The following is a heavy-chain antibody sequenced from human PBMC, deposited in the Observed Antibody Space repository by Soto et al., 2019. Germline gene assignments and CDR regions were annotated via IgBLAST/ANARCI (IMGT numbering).Heavy chain of an antibody. D-gene: IGHD6-13*01. CDR1: GFTFSSYA. Sequence: PGGSLRLSCAASGFTFSSYAMHWVRQAPGKGLEWVAVISYDGSNKYYADSVKGRFTISRDNSKNTLYLQMNSLRAEDTAVYYCAREVKGAADYYYYGMDVWGQGTTVTVS. V-gene: IGHV3-30-3*01. J-gene: IGHJ6*02. CDR3: AREVKGAADYYYYGMDV. CDR2: ISYDGSNK.